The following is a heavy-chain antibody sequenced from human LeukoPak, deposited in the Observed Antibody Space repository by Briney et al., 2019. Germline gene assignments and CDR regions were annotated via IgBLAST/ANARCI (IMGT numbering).Heavy chain of an antibody. CDR1: GFTFSSYS. D-gene: IGHD1-26*01. CDR2: VTSSSRTI. CDR3: AKSITYSGNY. J-gene: IGHJ4*02. Sequence: GGSLRLSCAASGFTFSSYSMNWVRQAPGKGPEWIAYVTSSSRTIYYADSVKGRFTISRDNAKSSLYLQLDSLRAEDTAVYYCAKSITYSGNYWGQGTLVTVSS. V-gene: IGHV3-48*01.